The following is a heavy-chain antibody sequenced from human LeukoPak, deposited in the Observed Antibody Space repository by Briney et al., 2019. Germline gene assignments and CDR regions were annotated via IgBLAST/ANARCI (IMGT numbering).Heavy chain of an antibody. CDR2: NWYDGTYI. Sequence: GPSQRLSYAASGHTHSTHGVHWVRQARRKGLEGVTVNWYDGTYIYYGDSVNGRFTISRDNSKGTVYLQLDSPRDDDTAMYYCATDAGGPYYNYANHFDFWGQGTLVTVSS. V-gene: IGHV3-33*01. D-gene: IGHD5-24*01. CDR1: GHTHSTHG. J-gene: IGHJ4*02. CDR3: ATDAGGPYYNYANHFDF.